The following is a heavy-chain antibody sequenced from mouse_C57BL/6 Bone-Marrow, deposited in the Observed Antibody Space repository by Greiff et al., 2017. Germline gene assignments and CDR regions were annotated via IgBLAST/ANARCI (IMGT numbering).Heavy chain of an antibody. J-gene: IGHJ2*01. CDR1: GYSITSGYY. CDR2: ISYDGGN. CDR3: AREGYYYEC. V-gene: IGHV3-6*01. Sequence: EVQLVESGPGLVKPSQSLSLSCSVTGYSITSGYYWNWIRQFPGNKLEWMGYISYDGGNNYNPSLKNRISITRDTSKNQFFLQLNSVTTEDTATYYCAREGYYYECWGQGTTLTVSS.